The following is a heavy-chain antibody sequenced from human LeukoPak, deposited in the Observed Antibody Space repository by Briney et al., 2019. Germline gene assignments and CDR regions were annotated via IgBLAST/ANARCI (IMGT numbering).Heavy chain of an antibody. J-gene: IGHJ1*01. CDR1: GFTFSSYA. Sequence: GGSLRLSCAASGFTFSSYAMSWVRQAPGKGLEWVSAISGSGGSTYYADSVKGRFTISRDNSKNTLYLQMNSLRAEDTAVYHCATYCTDGVCPGRYFQHWGQGTLVTVSS. D-gene: IGHD2-8*01. CDR3: ATYCTDGVCPGRYFQH. CDR2: ISGSGGST. V-gene: IGHV3-23*01.